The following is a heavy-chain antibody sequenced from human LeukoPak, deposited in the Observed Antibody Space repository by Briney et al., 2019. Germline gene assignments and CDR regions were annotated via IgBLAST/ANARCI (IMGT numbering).Heavy chain of an antibody. Sequence: ASVKVSCKASGYTFTGYYMHWVRQAPGQGLEWMGWMNPNSGNTGYAQKFQGRVTMTRNTSISTAYMELSSLRSEDTAVYYCARGAYYYGSGAFDYWGQGTLVTVSS. D-gene: IGHD3-10*01. V-gene: IGHV1-8*02. CDR1: GYTFTGYY. CDR2: MNPNSGNT. J-gene: IGHJ4*02. CDR3: ARGAYYYGSGAFDY.